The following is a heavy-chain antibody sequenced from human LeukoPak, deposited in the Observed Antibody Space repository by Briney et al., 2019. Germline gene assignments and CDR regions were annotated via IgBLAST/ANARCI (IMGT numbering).Heavy chain of an antibody. J-gene: IGHJ4*02. Sequence: SVKVSCKASGGTFSSYAISWVRQAPGQGLEWMGGIIPIFGTANYAQKFQGRVTITADESTGTAYMELSNLRSEDTAVYYCARESTDYYDSSGYYYGPVYWGQGTPVTVSS. CDR3: ARESTDYYDSSGYYYGPVY. CDR1: GGTFSSYA. D-gene: IGHD3-22*01. CDR2: IIPIFGTA. V-gene: IGHV1-69*13.